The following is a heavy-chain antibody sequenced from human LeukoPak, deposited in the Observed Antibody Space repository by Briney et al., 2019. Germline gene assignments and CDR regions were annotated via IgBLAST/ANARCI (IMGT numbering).Heavy chain of an antibody. CDR1: GFTFSHAW. D-gene: IGHD2-15*01. V-gene: IGHV3-15*01. CDR2: IKSEVDGGTT. Sequence: GGSLRLSCAVSGFTFSHAWMSWVRQAPGKGLEWVGRIKSEVDGGTTDYAAPVKGRFTIARDDSKNTLYLQMNSLKSEDTAVYYCTTIRGFCGGRSCLGYWGQGTLVTVSS. CDR3: TTIRGFCGGRSCLGY. J-gene: IGHJ4*02.